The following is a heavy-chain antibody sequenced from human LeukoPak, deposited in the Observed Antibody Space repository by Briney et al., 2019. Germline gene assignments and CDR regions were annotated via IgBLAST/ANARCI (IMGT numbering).Heavy chain of an antibody. CDR3: ASNRRDGYNYYFDY. CDR1: GGTFSSYA. V-gene: IGHV1-69*05. CDR2: IIPIFGTA. Sequence: SXXXXXXKAXGGTFSSYAIXWVRQAPGQGLEWMGGIIPIFGTANYAEKLQGRVTITTDESTSTAYMELSSLRSEDTAVYYCASNRRDGYNYYFDYWGQGTLVTVSS. J-gene: IGHJ4*02. D-gene: IGHD5-24*01.